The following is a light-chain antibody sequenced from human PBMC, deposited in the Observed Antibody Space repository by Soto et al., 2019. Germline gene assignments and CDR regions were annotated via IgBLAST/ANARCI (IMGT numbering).Light chain of an antibody. V-gene: IGKV1-5*01. CDR1: QSIGTS. CDR2: DVS. Sequence: DIQMTQSPSTLSASVGDRVSITCRASQSIGTSLGWYQQKPGKAPKFLIYDVSSLKSGVPPRFSGSGSGTEFTLTISSLQPDDFATYYCLQYNLYYTLGQGTKLEIK. CDR3: LQYNLYYT. J-gene: IGKJ2*01.